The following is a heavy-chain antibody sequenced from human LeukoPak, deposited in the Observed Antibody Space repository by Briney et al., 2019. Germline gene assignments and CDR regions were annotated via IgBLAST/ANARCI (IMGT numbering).Heavy chain of an antibody. CDR1: GFTFSSYS. J-gene: IGHJ3*02. CDR2: ISSSSSYI. V-gene: IGHV3-21*01. D-gene: IGHD3-22*01. CDR3: ARDHYYDSSGFSGGAFDI. Sequence: GGSLRLSCAASGFTFSSYSMNWVRQAPGKGLEWVSSISSSSSYIYYADSVKGRFTISRDNAKNSLYLQMNSLRAEDTAVYYCARDHYYDSSGFSGGAFDIWGQGTMVTVSS.